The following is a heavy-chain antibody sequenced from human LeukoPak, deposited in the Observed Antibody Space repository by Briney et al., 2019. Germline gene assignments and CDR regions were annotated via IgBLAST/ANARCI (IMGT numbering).Heavy chain of an antibody. V-gene: IGHV4-31*03. Sequence: SQTLSLTCTVSGGSVTSDGYYWNWIRQLPGKGLEWIGNMYYSGSTYYNPSLKSRITISADTSKKQFSLNLTSVTAADTAVYYCARDPSGYCYMDVWGKGTTVTVSS. CDR1: GGSVTSDGYY. CDR3: ARDPSGYCYMDV. D-gene: IGHD1-1*01. CDR2: MYYSGST. J-gene: IGHJ6*03.